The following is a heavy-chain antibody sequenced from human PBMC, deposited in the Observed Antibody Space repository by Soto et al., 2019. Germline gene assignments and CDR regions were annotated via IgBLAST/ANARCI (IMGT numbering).Heavy chain of an antibody. CDR1: GFTVSSNY. CDR2: IYSGGST. D-gene: IGHD3-22*01. V-gene: IGHV3-53*01. CDR3: ARDVESSGRLEYCQH. Sequence: EVQLVESGGGLIQPGGSLRLSCAASGFTVSSNYMSWVRQAPGKGLEWVSVIYSGGSTYYADSVKGRFTISRDNSKNTLYLQMNSLRAEDTAVYYCARDVESSGRLEYCQHWGQGTLVTVSS. J-gene: IGHJ1*01.